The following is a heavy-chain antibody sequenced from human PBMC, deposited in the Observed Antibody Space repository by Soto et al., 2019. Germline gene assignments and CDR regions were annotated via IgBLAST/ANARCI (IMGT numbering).Heavy chain of an antibody. D-gene: IGHD6-13*01. CDR2: IYSSGTT. Sequence: QVQLQESGPGLVKPSETLSLTCTVSGDSISNYYWSWIRQPAGTGLEWIGRIYSSGTTNYNPSLKSRVTMSLDTSKNQFPLNLTSVTAADTAVYYCARGWGISWYYFDYWGQGTLVTASS. CDR1: GDSISNYY. V-gene: IGHV4-4*07. J-gene: IGHJ4*02. CDR3: ARGWGISWYYFDY.